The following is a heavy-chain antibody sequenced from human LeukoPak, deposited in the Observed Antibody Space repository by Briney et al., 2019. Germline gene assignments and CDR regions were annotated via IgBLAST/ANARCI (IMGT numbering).Heavy chain of an antibody. D-gene: IGHD2-21*02. CDR3: ARGHIVVLTAPDY. V-gene: IGHV3-30*03. J-gene: IGHJ4*02. CDR1: GFTFSSYG. Sequence: PGGSLRLSCAASGFTFSSYGMHWVRQAPGKGLEWVAVISYDVGKKYYADSVKGRFTISRDNSKNTLYLQMNSLRAEDTAVYYCARGHIVVLTAPDYWGQGTLVTVSS. CDR2: ISYDVGKK.